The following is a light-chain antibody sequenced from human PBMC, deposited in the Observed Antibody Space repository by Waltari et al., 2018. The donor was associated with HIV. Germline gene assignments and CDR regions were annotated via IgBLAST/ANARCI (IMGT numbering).Light chain of an antibody. Sequence: DIQMTQSPSTLSASLRDRVTITCRASQSINVWLAWYQQKPGKAPKLLMYGVSNLETGVPSRFSGSGSGTECTLTIGSLQPDDFATYYCQQYDSYPFTFGPGTKVDIK. V-gene: IGKV1-5*03. J-gene: IGKJ3*01. CDR2: GVS. CDR3: QQYDSYPFT. CDR1: QSINVW.